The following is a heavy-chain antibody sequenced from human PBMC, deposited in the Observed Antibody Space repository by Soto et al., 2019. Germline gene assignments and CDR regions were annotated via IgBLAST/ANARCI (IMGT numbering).Heavy chain of an antibody. Sequence: SETLSLTCTVSGGSISSSSYYWSWIRQHPGKGLEWIGYIYYSGSTYYNPSLKSRVTISVDTSKNQFSLKLSSVTAADTAVYYCASNPAAGTSHFDYWGQGTLVTVSS. J-gene: IGHJ4*02. V-gene: IGHV4-31*03. CDR2: IYYSGST. CDR3: ASNPAAGTSHFDY. D-gene: IGHD6-13*01. CDR1: GGSISSSSYY.